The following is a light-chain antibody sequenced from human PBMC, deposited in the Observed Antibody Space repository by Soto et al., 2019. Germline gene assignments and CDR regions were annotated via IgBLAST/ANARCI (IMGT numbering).Light chain of an antibody. J-gene: IGKJ1*01. CDR3: QQYSSYSRT. V-gene: IGKV1-16*01. CDR1: QDVNNY. CDR2: DTS. Sequence: DIQMTQSPSSLSASVGDGVSITCRASQDVNNYVNWYQQKPGKAPRLVIYDTSTLESGVPSRFSGSGSGTEFTLTISSLQPDDYATYYCQQYSSYSRTFGQGTKVDI.